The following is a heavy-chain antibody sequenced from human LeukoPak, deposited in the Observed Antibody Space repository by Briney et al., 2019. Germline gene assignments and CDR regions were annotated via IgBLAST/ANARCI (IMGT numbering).Heavy chain of an antibody. CDR2: INSDGSST. Sequence: GGSQRLSCAASGFTFSTYWMDWVRQAPGKGLVWVSRINSDGSSTIYADSVKGRFTTSRDNAKNTLSLQMNSLRAEDTVVYYCARAGYRDANNLWGQGTLVTVSS. CDR3: ARAGYRDANNL. D-gene: IGHD5-24*01. CDR1: GFTFSTYW. V-gene: IGHV3-74*01. J-gene: IGHJ4*02.